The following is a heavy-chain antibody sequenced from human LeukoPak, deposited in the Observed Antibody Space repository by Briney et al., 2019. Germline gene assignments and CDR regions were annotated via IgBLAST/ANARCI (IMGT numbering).Heavy chain of an antibody. J-gene: IGHJ4*02. CDR3: ARGRGSSWYY. D-gene: IGHD6-13*01. CDR2: INHSGST. Sequence: SETLSLTCAVFGGSFSGYYWSWIRQPPGKGLEWIGEINHSGSTNYNPSLKSRVTISVDTSKNQFSLKLSSVTAADTAVYYCARGRGSSWYYWGQGTLVTVSS. CDR1: GGSFSGYY. V-gene: IGHV4-34*01.